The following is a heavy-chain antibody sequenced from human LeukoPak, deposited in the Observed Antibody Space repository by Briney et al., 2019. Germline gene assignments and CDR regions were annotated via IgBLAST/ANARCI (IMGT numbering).Heavy chain of an antibody. CDR3: AKDFWSGYYPNY. CDR2: SGRGGST. CDR1: GFTFSNYA. Sequence: PGESLRLSCAASGFTFSNYAMSWVRQAPGRGLEWVSGSGRGGSTYYADSVKGRFTISRDNSKNTLFLQMNSLRAEDTAVYYCAKDFWSGYYPNYWGQGTLVTVSS. J-gene: IGHJ4*02. D-gene: IGHD3-3*01. V-gene: IGHV3-23*01.